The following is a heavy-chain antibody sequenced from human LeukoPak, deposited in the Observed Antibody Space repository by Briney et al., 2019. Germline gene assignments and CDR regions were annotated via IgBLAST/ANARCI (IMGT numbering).Heavy chain of an antibody. CDR3: ARGRGHSYSDWFDP. V-gene: IGHV4-34*01. CDR1: GGSFSGYY. Sequence: PSETLSLTCAVYGGSFSGYYWSWIRQPPGKGLEWIGEINHSGSTNYNPSLKSRVTISVDTSKNQFSLKLSSVTAADTAVYYCARGRGHSYSDWFDPWAQGTLVTVSS. D-gene: IGHD2-15*01. CDR2: INHSGST. J-gene: IGHJ5*02.